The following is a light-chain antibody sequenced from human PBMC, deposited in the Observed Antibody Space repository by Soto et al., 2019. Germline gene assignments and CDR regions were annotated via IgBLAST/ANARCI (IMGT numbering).Light chain of an antibody. Sequence: QSVLTQPPSVSAAPGQKVTISCSGSSSNIGNNYVSWYQQLPGTAPKVLIYDNNKRPSGIPDRFSGSKSGTSATLGITGLQAGDEADYDCGTWDSSLSGSVFGGGTKLTVL. CDR2: DNN. V-gene: IGLV1-51*01. J-gene: IGLJ3*02. CDR1: SSNIGNNY. CDR3: GTWDSSLSGSV.